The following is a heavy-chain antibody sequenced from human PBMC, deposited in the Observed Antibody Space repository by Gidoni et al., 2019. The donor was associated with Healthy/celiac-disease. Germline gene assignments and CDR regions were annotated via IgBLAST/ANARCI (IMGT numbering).Heavy chain of an antibody. CDR1: GFTFSSYA. CDR3: AKDLEYYDYIWGSYRRDY. Sequence: EVQLLESGGGLVQPGGSLRLSCAASGFTFSSYAMSWVRQAPGKGMVVVSAISGSGGSTYYADSVKGRFTISRDNSKNTLYLQMNSLRAEDTAVYYCAKDLEYYDYIWGSYRRDYWGQGTLVTVSS. CDR2: ISGSGGST. D-gene: IGHD3-16*02. J-gene: IGHJ4*02. V-gene: IGHV3-23*01.